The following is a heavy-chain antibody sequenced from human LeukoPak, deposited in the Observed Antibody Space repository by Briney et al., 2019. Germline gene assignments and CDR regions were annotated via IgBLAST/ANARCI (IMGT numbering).Heavy chain of an antibody. CDR3: ARVRKQQLVTWFDP. V-gene: IGHV4-31*03. CDR2: IYYSGST. Sequence: NPSETLSLTCTVSGGSVSSGGYYWSWIRQHPGKGLEWIGYIYYSGSTYYNPSLKSRVTLSVDTSKNQFSLKLSSVTAADTAVYYCARVRKQQLVTWFDPWGQGTLVTVSS. CDR1: GGSVSSGGYY. J-gene: IGHJ5*02. D-gene: IGHD6-13*01.